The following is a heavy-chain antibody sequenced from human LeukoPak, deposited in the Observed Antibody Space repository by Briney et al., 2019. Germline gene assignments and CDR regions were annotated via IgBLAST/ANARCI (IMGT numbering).Heavy chain of an antibody. Sequence: PGGSLRLSCAASGFTFSSYSMNWVRQAPGKGLVWVSSISSSSSYIYYADSVKGRFTISRDNAKNSLYLQMNSLRAEDTAVYYCARDLHDSSGYYSGAFDYWGQGTLVTVSS. D-gene: IGHD3-22*01. J-gene: IGHJ4*02. V-gene: IGHV3-21*01. CDR3: ARDLHDSSGYYSGAFDY. CDR1: GFTFSSYS. CDR2: ISSSSSYI.